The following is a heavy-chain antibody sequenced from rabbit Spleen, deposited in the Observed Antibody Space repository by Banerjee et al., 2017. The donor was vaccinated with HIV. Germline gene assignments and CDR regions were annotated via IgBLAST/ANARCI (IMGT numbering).Heavy chain of an antibody. CDR1: GFSFSSNYY. CDR2: IYGGSSGST. J-gene: IGHJ6*01. D-gene: IGHD6-1*01. CDR3: ARDAFGTYTYGMDL. V-gene: IGHV1S40*01. Sequence: QSLEESGGDLVKPGASLTLTCTASGFSFSSNYYMCWVRQAPGKGLEWIACIYGGSSGSTYYASWAKGRFTISKTSSTTVTLQMTSLTAADTATYFCARDAFGTYTYGMDLWGPGTLVTVS.